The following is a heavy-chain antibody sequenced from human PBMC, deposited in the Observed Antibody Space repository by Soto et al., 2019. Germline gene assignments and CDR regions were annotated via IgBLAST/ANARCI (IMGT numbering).Heavy chain of an antibody. CDR2: IIPIFGTA. CDR3: ARGPSIAAAGSGGFDI. D-gene: IGHD6-13*01. CDR1: GGTFSSYA. Sequence: SVKVSCKASGGTFSSYAISWVRQAPEQGLEWMGGIIPIFGTANYAQKFQGRVTITADESTSTAYMELSSLRSEDTAVYYCARGPSIAAAGSGGFDIWGQGTMVTVSS. J-gene: IGHJ3*02. V-gene: IGHV1-69*13.